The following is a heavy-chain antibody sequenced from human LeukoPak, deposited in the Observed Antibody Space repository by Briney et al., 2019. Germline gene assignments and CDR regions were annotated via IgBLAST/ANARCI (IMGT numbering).Heavy chain of an antibody. D-gene: IGHD3-10*01. J-gene: IGHJ4*02. CDR1: GYTFTGYY. Sequence: ASVTVSCKASGYTFTGYYMHWVRQAPGQGLHWMGWVNPNSGGTNYAQKFQGRVTMTRDTSISTAYMELSRLRSDDTAVYYCARDGGLLWFGELSPNDYWGQGTLVTVSS. CDR2: VNPNSGGT. V-gene: IGHV1-2*02. CDR3: ARDGGLLWFGELSPNDY.